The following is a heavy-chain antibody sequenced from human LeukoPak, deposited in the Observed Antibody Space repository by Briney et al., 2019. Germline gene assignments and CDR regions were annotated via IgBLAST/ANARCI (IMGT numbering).Heavy chain of an antibody. CDR1: GYSITTGRY. CDR2: IYQSGST. V-gene: IGHV4-38-2*01. Sequence: SETLSLTCAVSGYSITTGRYWGWIRLPPGKGLGWIGSIYQSGSTYYNPSLKSRVTISVDTSKNQLSLKLRSVTAADTAVYYCARSLSTAGIDYWGQGTLVTVSS. D-gene: IGHD2-2*01. CDR3: ARSLSTAGIDY. J-gene: IGHJ4*02.